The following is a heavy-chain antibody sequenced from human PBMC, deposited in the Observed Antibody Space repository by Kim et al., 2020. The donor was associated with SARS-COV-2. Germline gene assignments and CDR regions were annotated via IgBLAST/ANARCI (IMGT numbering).Heavy chain of an antibody. V-gene: IGHV3-48*03. CDR3: ARTLQSGYDSRSYYYYGMDV. D-gene: IGHD5-12*01. J-gene: IGHJ6*02. CDR2: ISSSGSTI. Sequence: GGSLRLSCAASGFTFSSYEMNWVRQAPGKGLEWVSYISSSGSTIYYADSVKGRFTISRDNAKNSLYLQMNSLRAEDTAVYYCARTLQSGYDSRSYYYYGMDVWGQGTTVTVSS. CDR1: GFTFSSYE.